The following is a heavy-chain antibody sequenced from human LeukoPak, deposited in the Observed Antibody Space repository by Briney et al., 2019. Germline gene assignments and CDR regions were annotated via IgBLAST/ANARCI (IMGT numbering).Heavy chain of an antibody. Sequence: PGGSLRLSCAGSGFTFSNYWMYWVRQAPGKGLVWVSHVDAHGGSRTYADSVKGRFTISRDNDKKTMYLQMSSLRAEDTAVYYCVRGQSFYYYYYDMDVWGQGTTVTVSS. CDR3: VRGQSFYYYYYDMDV. CDR1: GFTFSNYW. CDR2: VDAHGGSR. J-gene: IGHJ6*02. V-gene: IGHV3-74*01.